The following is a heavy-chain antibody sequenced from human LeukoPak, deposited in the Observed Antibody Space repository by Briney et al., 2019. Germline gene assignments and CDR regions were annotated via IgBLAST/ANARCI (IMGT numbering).Heavy chain of an antibody. CDR1: GFTFSSFD. CDR3: ARAPYSSGFDY. Sequence: PGGSLRLSRAASGFTFSSFDMNWVRQAPGKGLEWVSFISSSGSIIFYADSVKGRFTISRDNAKSSMYLQMNSLRAEDTAVYYCARAPYSSGFDYWGQGTLVTVSS. CDR2: ISSSGSII. V-gene: IGHV3-48*03. D-gene: IGHD3-22*01. J-gene: IGHJ4*02.